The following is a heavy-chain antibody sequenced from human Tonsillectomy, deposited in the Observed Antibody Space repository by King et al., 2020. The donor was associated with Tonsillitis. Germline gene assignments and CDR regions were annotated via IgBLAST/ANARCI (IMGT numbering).Heavy chain of an antibody. CDR2: INWNGGST. J-gene: IGHJ4*02. Sequence: VQLVESGGGVVRPGGSLRLSCAASGFTFGDYGMSWVRQVPGKGLEWVSGINWNGGSTGYADSVKGRFTISRDNAKNSLYLQVNSLRAEDTALYDCARGDGYMGYYPWGFDYWGQGTLVTVSS. V-gene: IGHV3-20*01. CDR3: ARGDGYMGYYPWGFDY. D-gene: IGHD5-24*01. CDR1: GFTFGDYG.